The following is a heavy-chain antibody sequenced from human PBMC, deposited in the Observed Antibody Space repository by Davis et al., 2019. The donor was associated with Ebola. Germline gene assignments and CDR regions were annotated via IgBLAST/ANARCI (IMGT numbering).Heavy chain of an antibody. CDR3: ARGYCSGGSCYSMDY. Sequence: AASVKVSCKASGYTFTSYGISWVRQAPGQGLEWMGWISAYNGNTNYAQKLQGRVTMTTDTSTSTAYMELRSLRSDDTAAYYCARGYCSGGSCYSMDYWGQGTLVTVSS. CDR1: GYTFTSYG. J-gene: IGHJ4*02. CDR2: ISAYNGNT. D-gene: IGHD2-15*01. V-gene: IGHV1-18*01.